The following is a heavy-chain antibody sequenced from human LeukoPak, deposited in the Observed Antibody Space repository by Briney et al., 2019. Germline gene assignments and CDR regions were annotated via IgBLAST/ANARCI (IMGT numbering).Heavy chain of an antibody. D-gene: IGHD2-2*01. CDR2: IRYDGSNK. CDR1: GFTFSSYG. Sequence: PGGSLRLSCAASGFTFSSYGMHWVRQAPGKGLEWVAFIRYDGSNKYYADSVKGRFTISRDNSKNTLYLQMNSLRAEDTAVYYCAKDRVVVPTFSFDPWGQGTLVTVSS. J-gene: IGHJ5*02. V-gene: IGHV3-30*02. CDR3: AKDRVVVPTFSFDP.